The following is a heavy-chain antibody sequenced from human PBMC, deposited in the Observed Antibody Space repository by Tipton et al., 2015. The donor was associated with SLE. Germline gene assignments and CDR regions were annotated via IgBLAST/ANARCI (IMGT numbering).Heavy chain of an antibody. Sequence: RSLRLSCAASGFTFSSYGMHWVRQAPGKGLEWVAVISYDGSNKYYADSVKGRFTISRDNSKNTLYLQMNSLRAEDTAVYYCAKSAAGTGAEYFQHWGQGTLVTVSS. CDR1: GFTFSSYG. CDR3: AKSAAGTGAEYFQH. CDR2: ISYDGSNK. D-gene: IGHD6-13*01. V-gene: IGHV3-30*18. J-gene: IGHJ1*01.